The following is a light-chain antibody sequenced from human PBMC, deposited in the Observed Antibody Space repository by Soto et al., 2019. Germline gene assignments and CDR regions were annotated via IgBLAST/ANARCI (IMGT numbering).Light chain of an antibody. V-gene: IGKV1-33*01. Sequence: DIQMTQSPSSLSASVGDRVTITCQANKDIKNYLNWYQQRPGKAPKLLIYAASILETGVPSRFSGSGSGTYFTFTISSLQPEDVATYDGQHYDDLPWAFGQGTKVAIK. CDR2: AAS. J-gene: IGKJ1*01. CDR1: KDIKNY. CDR3: QHYDDLPWA.